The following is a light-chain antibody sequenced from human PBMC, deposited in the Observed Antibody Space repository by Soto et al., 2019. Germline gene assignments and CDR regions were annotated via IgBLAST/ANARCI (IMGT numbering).Light chain of an antibody. CDR3: QQYDSSPLT. J-gene: IGKJ4*01. Sequence: EIVLTQSPDTLSLSPGERATLSCRASQSVDSNYLAWYQQKPGQAPRVLIYDASIRATGIPDRFSGSGSGTDFTLTISRLEPEDSAVYYCQQYDSSPLTFXGGTKVDIK. CDR2: DAS. CDR1: QSVDSNY. V-gene: IGKV3-20*01.